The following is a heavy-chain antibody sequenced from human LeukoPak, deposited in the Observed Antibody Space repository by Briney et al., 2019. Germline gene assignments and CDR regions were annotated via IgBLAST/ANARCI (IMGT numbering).Heavy chain of an antibody. Sequence: SETPSLTCTVSGGSISSYYWSWIRQPAGKGLEWIGRIYTSGSTNYNPSLKSRVTMSVDTSKNQFSLKLSSVTAADTAVYYCVRIAAAGTPAYFDYWGQGTLVTVSS. V-gene: IGHV4-4*07. CDR3: VRIAAAGTPAYFDY. CDR2: IYTSGST. J-gene: IGHJ4*02. CDR1: GGSISSYY. D-gene: IGHD6-13*01.